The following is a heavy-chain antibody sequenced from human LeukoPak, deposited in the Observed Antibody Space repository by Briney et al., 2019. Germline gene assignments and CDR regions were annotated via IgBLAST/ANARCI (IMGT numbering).Heavy chain of an antibody. J-gene: IGHJ4*02. Sequence: SETLSLTCTVPGGSISSYYWSWIRQPPGKGLEWIGYIYYSGSTNYSPSLKSRVTISVDTSKNQFSLKLSSVTAADTAVYYCARDTRSGYYFDYWGQGTLVTVSS. CDR2: IYYSGST. V-gene: IGHV4-59*01. CDR3: ARDTRSGYYFDY. D-gene: IGHD6-25*01. CDR1: GGSISSYY.